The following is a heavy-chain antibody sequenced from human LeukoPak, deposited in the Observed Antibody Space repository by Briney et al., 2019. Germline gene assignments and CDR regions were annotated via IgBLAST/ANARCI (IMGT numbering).Heavy chain of an antibody. CDR2: ISSSGSTI. CDR3: ARDYLTSSSWYEDYYYGMDV. Sequence: GGSLRLSCAASGFTFSDYYMSWIRQAPGKGLEWVSYISSSGSTIYYADSVKGRFTISRDNAKNSLYLQMNSLRAEDTAVYYCARDYLTSSSWYEDYYYGMDVWGQGTTVTVSS. V-gene: IGHV3-11*01. D-gene: IGHD6-13*01. CDR1: GFTFSDYY. J-gene: IGHJ6*02.